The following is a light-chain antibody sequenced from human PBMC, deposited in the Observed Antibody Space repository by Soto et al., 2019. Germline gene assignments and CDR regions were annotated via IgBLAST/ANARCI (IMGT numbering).Light chain of an antibody. V-gene: IGLV1-40*01. CDR2: GNS. CDR3: QSYDSSLSGSV. Sequence: QSVLTQPPSVSGAPGHRVTTSCTGSSSNIGAGYDVHWYQQLPGTAPKLLIYGNSNRPSGVPDRFSGSKSGTSASLAITGLQAEDEADYYCQSYDSSLSGSVFGGATKLTVL. J-gene: IGLJ2*01. CDR1: SSNIGAGYD.